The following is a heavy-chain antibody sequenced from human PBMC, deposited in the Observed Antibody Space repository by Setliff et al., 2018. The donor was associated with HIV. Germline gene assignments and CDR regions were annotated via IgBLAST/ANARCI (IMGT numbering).Heavy chain of an antibody. CDR3: ARGLYSSSWYGSYWFDP. J-gene: IGHJ5*02. V-gene: IGHV4-4*02. CDR2: IYHTGST. CDR1: GGSISSTNW. Sequence: PSETLSLTCAVSGGSISSTNWWSWVRQPPGKGLEWIGEIYHTGSTNYNPSLKSRVTISVDTSKNQFSLKLSSVTAADTAVYYCARGLYSSSWYGSYWFDPWGQGTLVTVSS. D-gene: IGHD6-13*01.